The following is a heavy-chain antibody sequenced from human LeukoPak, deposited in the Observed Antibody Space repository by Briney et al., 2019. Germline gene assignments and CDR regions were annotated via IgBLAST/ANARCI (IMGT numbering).Heavy chain of an antibody. CDR2: MVPSSGVS. J-gene: IGHJ4*02. CDR3: STEDKYCTSTTCGDF. Sequence: GASVKVSCKASGYTFTGYYMHWARQAPGQGLEWMGYMVPSSGVSHYSQKFQDRVTMTRDTSTSTAYLELSGLTSDDTAVYYCSTEDKYCTSTTCGDFWGQGTLVTVSS. D-gene: IGHD2-2*01. V-gene: IGHV1-2*02. CDR1: GYTFTGYY.